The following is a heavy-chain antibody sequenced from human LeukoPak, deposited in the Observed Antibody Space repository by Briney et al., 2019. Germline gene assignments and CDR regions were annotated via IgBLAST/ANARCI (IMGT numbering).Heavy chain of an antibody. J-gene: IGHJ4*02. CDR3: ARKRTGLDY. D-gene: IGHD3-10*01. Sequence: SETLSLTCTVSGGSISSYYWSWIRQPPGKGLEWIGYIYYSGSTNYNPSLKSRVTISVDTSKNQFSLKLSSLTAADTAVYYCARKRTGLDYWGQGTLVTVSS. CDR1: GGSISSYY. V-gene: IGHV4-59*01. CDR2: IYYSGST.